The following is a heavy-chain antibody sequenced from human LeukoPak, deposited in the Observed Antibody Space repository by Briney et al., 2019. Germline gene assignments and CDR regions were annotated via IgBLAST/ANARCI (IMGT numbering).Heavy chain of an antibody. V-gene: IGHV1-3*01. Sequence: GASVKVSCKAFGYTFTSYAMHWVRQAPGQRLEWMGWINAGNGNTKYSQKFQGRVTITRDTSASTAYMELSSLRSEDTAVYYCARVTYYYDSSRLGYWGQGTLVTVSS. J-gene: IGHJ4*02. D-gene: IGHD3-22*01. CDR2: INAGNGNT. CDR3: ARVTYYYDSSRLGY. CDR1: GYTFTSYA.